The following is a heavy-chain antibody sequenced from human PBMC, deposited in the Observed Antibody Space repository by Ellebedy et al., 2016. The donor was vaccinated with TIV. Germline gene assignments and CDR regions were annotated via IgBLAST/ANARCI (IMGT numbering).Heavy chain of an antibody. Sequence: AASVKVSCKASGYTFTSYAMHWVRQAPGQRLEWMGWINAGNGNTKYSQKFQGRVTITRDTSASTAYMGLSSLRSEDTAVYYCARAGVGVTFVLSAFDIWGQGTMVTVSS. CDR3: ARAGVGVTFVLSAFDI. V-gene: IGHV1-3*01. D-gene: IGHD1-26*01. J-gene: IGHJ3*02. CDR1: GYTFTSYA. CDR2: INAGNGNT.